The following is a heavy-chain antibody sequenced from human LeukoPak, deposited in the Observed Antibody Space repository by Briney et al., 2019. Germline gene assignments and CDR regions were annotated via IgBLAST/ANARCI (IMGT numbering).Heavy chain of an antibody. J-gene: IGHJ6*02. V-gene: IGHV3-23*01. D-gene: IGHD3-22*01. CDR1: EFTFSTYA. Sequence: GGSLRLSCEASEFTFSTYAMHWVRQAPGKGLEWVSGISGNGGITYYADSVRGRFTISRDNPKNTLYLQMNSLRAEDTAVYYCAKSSGPGGYYYYGMDVWGQGTTVTVPS. CDR3: AKSSGPGGYYYYGMDV. CDR2: ISGNGGIT.